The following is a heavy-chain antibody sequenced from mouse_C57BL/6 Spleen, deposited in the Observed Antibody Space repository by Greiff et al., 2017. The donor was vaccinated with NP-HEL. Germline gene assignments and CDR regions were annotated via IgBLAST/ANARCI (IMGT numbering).Heavy chain of an antibody. CDR2: IDPNSGGT. CDR3: ARCDVTWSHYVDY. V-gene: IGHV1-72*01. J-gene: IGHJ2*01. D-gene: IGHD1-1*02. Sequence: VQLQQSGAELVTPGASVKLSCKASGYTFTSYWMHSVKQRPGRGLEWIGRIDPNSGGTKYNEKFKSKATLTVDKPSSTASMQLSSLTSEDSAVYCFARCDVTWSHYVDYWGQGTTLTVSS. CDR1: GYTFTSYW.